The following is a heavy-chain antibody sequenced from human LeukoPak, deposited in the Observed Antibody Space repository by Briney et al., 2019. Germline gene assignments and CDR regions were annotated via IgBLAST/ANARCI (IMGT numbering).Heavy chain of an antibody. CDR1: GYTFTSYG. J-gene: IGHJ4*02. CDR2: ISAYNGNT. V-gene: IGHV1-18*01. D-gene: IGHD2-21*02. CDR3: ARGQLDCGGDCYSDY. Sequence: ASVKVSCKASGYTFTSYGISWVRQAPGQGLEWMGWISAYNGNTNYAQKFQGRVTMTTDTSTSTAYMELRSLRSDDTAVYYCARGQLDCGGDCYSDYWGQGTLVTVSS.